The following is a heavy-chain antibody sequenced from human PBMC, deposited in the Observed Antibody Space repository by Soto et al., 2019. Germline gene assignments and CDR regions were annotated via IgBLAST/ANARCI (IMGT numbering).Heavy chain of an antibody. D-gene: IGHD3-16*02. CDR3: ARIYDYYDYIWGSYRYFDY. CDR1: GYTFTSYD. Sequence: QVQLVQSGAEVKKPGASVKVSCKASGYTFTSYDINWVRQATGQGLEWMGWMNTNSGNTGYAQKFQGTVTMTRNTSISTAYMELSSLRSEDTAVYYCARIYDYYDYIWGSYRYFDYWGQGTLVTVSS. CDR2: MNTNSGNT. V-gene: IGHV1-8*01. J-gene: IGHJ4*02.